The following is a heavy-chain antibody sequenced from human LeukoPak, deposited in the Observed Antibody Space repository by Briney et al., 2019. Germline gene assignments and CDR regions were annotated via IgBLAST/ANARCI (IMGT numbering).Heavy chain of an antibody. CDR3: ARDLSVQPFAFDI. D-gene: IGHD5-18*01. Sequence: GGSLRLSCAASGFTFSSYAMSWVRQAPGKGLEWVSAISGSGGSTYYADSVKGRFTISRDNSKNTLYLQMNSLRAEDTAVYYCARDLSVQPFAFDIWGQGTMVTVSS. J-gene: IGHJ3*02. V-gene: IGHV3-23*01. CDR2: ISGSGGST. CDR1: GFTFSSYA.